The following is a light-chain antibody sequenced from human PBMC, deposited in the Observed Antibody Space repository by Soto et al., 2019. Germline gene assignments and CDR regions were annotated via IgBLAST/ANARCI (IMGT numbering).Light chain of an antibody. Sequence: TQSPSTLSASVGDRVTITCRASQSISSYLAWYQQKPGQAPRLLIYDASNRATGIPARFSGSGSGTDFTLTISSLEPEDFAVYYCQQRSNWITFGQGTRLEI. CDR3: QQRSNWIT. V-gene: IGKV3-11*01. J-gene: IGKJ5*01. CDR2: DAS. CDR1: QSISSY.